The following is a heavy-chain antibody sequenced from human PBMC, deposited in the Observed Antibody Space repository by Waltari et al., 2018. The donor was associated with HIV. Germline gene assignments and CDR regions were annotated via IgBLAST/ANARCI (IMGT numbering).Heavy chain of an antibody. CDR1: GGSISSSSYY. J-gene: IGHJ5*02. V-gene: IGHV4-39*01. Sequence: QLQLQESGPGLVKPSETLSLTCTVSGGSISSSSYYWGWIRQPPGKGLEWIGSIYYSGSTYYTPSLKSRVTISVDTSKNQFSLKLSSVTAADTAVYYCARSTIFGVVYWFDPWGQGTLVTVSS. CDR3: ARSTIFGVVYWFDP. D-gene: IGHD3-3*01. CDR2: IYYSGST.